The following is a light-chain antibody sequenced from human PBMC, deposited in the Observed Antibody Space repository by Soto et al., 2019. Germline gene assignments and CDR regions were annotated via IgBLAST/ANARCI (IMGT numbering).Light chain of an antibody. CDR1: QSVSSSY. J-gene: IGKJ1*01. CDR3: QQYDSSPVT. V-gene: IGKV3-20*01. CDR2: GAS. Sequence: EIVLTQSPGTLSLSPGERATLSCRASQSVSSSYLAWYQQKPGQAPRLLIYGASSRATVIPDRFRGSGSGTDFTLTISRLQHEDFAVYYCQQYDSSPVTFGQGTKVEIK.